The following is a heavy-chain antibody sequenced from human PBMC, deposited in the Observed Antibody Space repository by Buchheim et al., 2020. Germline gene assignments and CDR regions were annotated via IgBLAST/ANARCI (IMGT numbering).Heavy chain of an antibody. CDR1: GFTFSDHY. D-gene: IGHD6-6*01. CDR3: ARELGQRNYYFYHGMDV. CDR2: IRKKTNDYTT. V-gene: IGHV3-72*01. J-gene: IGHJ6*02. Sequence: EVQLVESGGGLVQPGGSLRLSCAASGFTFSDHYMDWVRQAPGKGLEWVGRIRKKTNDYTTEYAASVTGRFTISRDDSKNLLYPQMNSLKTEDTAVYSCARELGQRNYYFYHGMDVWGQGTT.